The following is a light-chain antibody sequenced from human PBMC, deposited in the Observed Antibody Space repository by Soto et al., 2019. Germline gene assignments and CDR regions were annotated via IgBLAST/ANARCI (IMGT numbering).Light chain of an antibody. J-gene: IGKJ1*01. CDR1: QSISTW. Sequence: DIQMTQSPSTLSASAGDTVTITCRASQSISTWVAWYQQKPGKAPQLLIFDASSLQRGVPSRFSGSGSGTEFTLTISSLQPEDFGIYYCQQYNGTFGQGTKVDIK. CDR3: QQYNGT. CDR2: DAS. V-gene: IGKV1-5*01.